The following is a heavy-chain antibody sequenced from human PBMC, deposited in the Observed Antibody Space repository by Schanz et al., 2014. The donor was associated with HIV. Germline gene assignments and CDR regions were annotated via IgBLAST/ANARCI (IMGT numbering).Heavy chain of an antibody. V-gene: IGHV1-69*01. D-gene: IGHD3-22*01. J-gene: IGHJ5*02. CDR2: IIPIFGTA. CDR3: AGSSEYSSGWYVL. Sequence: QVQLVQSGAEVKKPGSSVKVSCKASEGTFSSYAISWVRQAPGQGLEWMGGIIPIFGTANYAQKFQGRVTITADESTSTAYMELSSLTSDDTAVYFCAGSSEYSSGWYVLWGQGTLVTVSS. CDR1: EGTFSSYA.